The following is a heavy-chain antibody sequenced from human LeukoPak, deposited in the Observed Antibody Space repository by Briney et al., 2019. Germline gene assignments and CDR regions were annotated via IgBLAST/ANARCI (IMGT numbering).Heavy chain of an antibody. CDR2: INTDGSST. J-gene: IGHJ4*02. Sequence: GGSLRLSCTASGFTFGDYAVSWFRQAPGKGLVWVSRINTDGSSTSYADSVKGRFTISRDNAKNTLYLQMNSLRAEDTAVYYCARSRPLIPVDYWGQGTLVTVSS. D-gene: IGHD2-21*01. CDR1: GFTFGDYA. CDR3: ARSRPLIPVDY. V-gene: IGHV3-74*01.